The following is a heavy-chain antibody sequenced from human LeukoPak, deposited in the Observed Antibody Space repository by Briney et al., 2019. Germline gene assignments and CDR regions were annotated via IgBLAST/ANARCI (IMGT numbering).Heavy chain of an antibody. CDR1: GGSISSSSYY. Sequence: NPSETLSLTCTVSGGSISSSSYYWGWIRQPPGKGLEWIGSIYYSGSTYYNPSLKSRVTISVDTSKNQFSLKLSSVTAADTAVYYCARSYSSSWPRDWGQGTLVTVSS. CDR3: ARSYSSSWPRD. J-gene: IGHJ4*02. CDR2: IYYSGST. D-gene: IGHD6-13*01. V-gene: IGHV4-39*07.